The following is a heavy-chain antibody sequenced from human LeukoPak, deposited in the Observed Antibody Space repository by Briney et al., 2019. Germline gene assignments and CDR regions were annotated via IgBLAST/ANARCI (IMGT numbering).Heavy chain of an antibody. CDR3: AKVSNGWPYFFDS. Sequence: PSETLSLTCTVSGGSVSSISYYWTWIPQSPGKGLEWIGHIYQNGSTNYFPFLETRLTISLDTSKNQFSLKLSSVTAADTAVYSCAKVSNGWPYFFDSWGQGVQVTVSS. J-gene: IGHJ4*02. CDR2: IYQNGST. D-gene: IGHD6-19*01. V-gene: IGHV4-61*01. CDR1: GGSVSSISYY.